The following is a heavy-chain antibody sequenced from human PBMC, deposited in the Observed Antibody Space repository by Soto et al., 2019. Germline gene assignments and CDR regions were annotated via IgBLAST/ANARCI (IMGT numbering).Heavy chain of an antibody. J-gene: IGHJ5*02. V-gene: IGHV3-23*01. CDR1: GFTFGSYA. D-gene: IGHD6-19*01. CDR3: AKDPQSSGWSYNWFDP. CDR2: INDSGDKT. Sequence: PGGSLRLSCAASGFTFGSYALSWVRQAPGEGLEWVLTINDSGDKTYYADSVKGRFTVSRDNSKNTLYLQMNSMRAEDTAIYYCAKDPQSSGWSYNWFDPWGQGTLVTVSS.